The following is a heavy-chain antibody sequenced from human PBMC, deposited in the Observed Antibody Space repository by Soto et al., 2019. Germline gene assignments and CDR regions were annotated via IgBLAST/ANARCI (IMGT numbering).Heavy chain of an antibody. CDR2: INNSGDT. CDR3: AKALWPSSGYSWIGDAHFHC. CDR1: GFSFGSYA. D-gene: IGHD3-3*01. Sequence: EVQLLESGGGLVQPGGSLRLSCAVSGFSFGSYAMSWVRQSPGRGLEWVSIINNSGDTYYAAYVKGRFTISRDNYKNMLYVQMNSLRAEETAVYYCAKALWPSSGYSWIGDAHFHCSGQGNRVPVSS. V-gene: IGHV3-23*01. J-gene: IGHJ4*02.